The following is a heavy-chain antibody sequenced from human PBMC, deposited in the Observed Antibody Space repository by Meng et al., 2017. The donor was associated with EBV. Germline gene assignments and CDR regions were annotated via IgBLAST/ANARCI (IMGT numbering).Heavy chain of an antibody. CDR3: ASESGRGYTPDY. Sequence: QLQLVQSAAEVKKPGSPVKASCKTSGGPFRYYAISWVRQAPGQGLEWLGGFLPRLGAPNYAQKFHGRVKITADESTSTHYMDLSSLRSEDTAIYYCASESGRGYTPDYWGQGTLVTVSS. J-gene: IGHJ4*02. V-gene: IGHV1-69*01. CDR2: FLPRLGAP. D-gene: IGHD3-10*01. CDR1: GGPFRYYA.